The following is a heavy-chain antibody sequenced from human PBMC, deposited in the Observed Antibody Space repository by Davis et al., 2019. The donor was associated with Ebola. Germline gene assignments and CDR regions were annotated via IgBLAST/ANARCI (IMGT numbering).Heavy chain of an antibody. CDR1: GGSVSNYY. V-gene: IGHV4-59*02. Sequence: MPGGSLRLSCTVSGGSVSNYYWSWIRQPPGKGLEWIGYIYYSGSTNYNPSLKSRVTISVDTSKNQFSLKLSSVTAADTAVYYCARDWRLDSNYYYYYYGMDVWGQGTTVTVSS. J-gene: IGHJ6*02. CDR2: IYYSGST. CDR3: ARDWRLDSNYYYYYYGMDV. D-gene: IGHD4-11*01.